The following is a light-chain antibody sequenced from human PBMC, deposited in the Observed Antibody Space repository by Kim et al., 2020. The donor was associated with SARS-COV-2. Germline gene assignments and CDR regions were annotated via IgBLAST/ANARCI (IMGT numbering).Light chain of an antibody. V-gene: IGKV1-5*03. CDR2: KAS. CDR3: QQYKSYPWT. J-gene: IGKJ1*01. Sequence: GDRVTITCRASRNIATWVAWYQQKPGEAPRLLIYKASNVKSGVPSRFSGTGSGTEFTLTTDSLQADDLATYYCQQYKSYPWTFGQGTKLEI. CDR1: RNIATW.